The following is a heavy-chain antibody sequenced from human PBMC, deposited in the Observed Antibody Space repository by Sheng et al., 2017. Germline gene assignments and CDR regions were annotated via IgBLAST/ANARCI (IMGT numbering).Heavy chain of an antibody. V-gene: IGHV3-74*01. CDR2: INGDGNTT. CDR3: ARDGPQVGATIDY. D-gene: IGHD1-26*01. Sequence: EVQLVESGGGLVQPGGSLRLSCAASGFTFSSYWMHWVRQAPGKGLVWVSRINGDGNTTRYADSVKGRFTISRDNAKSSLYLQMNSLRPEDTAVYYCARDGPQVGATIDYWGQGPW. J-gene: IGHJ4*02. CDR1: GFTFSSYW.